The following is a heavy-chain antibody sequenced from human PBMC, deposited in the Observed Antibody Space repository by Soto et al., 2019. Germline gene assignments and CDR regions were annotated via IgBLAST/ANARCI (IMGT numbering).Heavy chain of an antibody. D-gene: IGHD1-26*01. CDR3: ARHGVVGATSGSYYYYGMNV. V-gene: IGHV5-10-1*01. CDR1: GYSFTSYW. J-gene: IGHJ6*02. CDR2: IDPSDSYT. Sequence: GESLKISCKGSGYSFTSYWISWVRQMPGKGLEWMGRIDPSDSYTNYSPSFQGHVTISADKSISTAYLQWSSLKASDTAMYYCARHGVVGATSGSYYYYGMNVWGQGTTVTVSS.